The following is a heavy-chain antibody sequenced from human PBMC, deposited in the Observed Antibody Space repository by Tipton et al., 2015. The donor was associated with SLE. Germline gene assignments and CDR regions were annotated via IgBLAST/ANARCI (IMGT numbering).Heavy chain of an antibody. D-gene: IGHD4-17*01. CDR2: MFSSGDT. V-gene: IGHV4-59*01. J-gene: IGHJ3*02. Sequence: LRLSCAASGLFFSDYYMTWIRQAPGKGLEWIGRMFSSGDTNYNPSLKSRVSISVDTSKNQISLKLSSVTAADTAVYYCARVWDYGDAFDIWGQGTMVTVSS. CDR3: ARVWDYGDAFDI. CDR1: GLFFSDYY.